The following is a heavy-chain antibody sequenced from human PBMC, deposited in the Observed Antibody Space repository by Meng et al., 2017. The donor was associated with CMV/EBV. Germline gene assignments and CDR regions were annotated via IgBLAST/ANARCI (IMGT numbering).Heavy chain of an antibody. Sequence: ASVKVSCKASGYTFTGYYVHWVRQAPGQGREWMGWINPVSGGRNYAQKFQGRVTMTSDTSISTAYMDLSRLRYDDTAVYYCARIHGKPEYSSPGYWGQGTLVTVSS. CDR1: GYTFTGYY. CDR3: ARIHGKPEYSSPGY. CDR2: INPVSGGR. V-gene: IGHV1-2*02. D-gene: IGHD6-6*01. J-gene: IGHJ4*02.